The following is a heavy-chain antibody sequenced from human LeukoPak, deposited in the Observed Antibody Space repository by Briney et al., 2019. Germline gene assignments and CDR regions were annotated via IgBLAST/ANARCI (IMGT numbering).Heavy chain of an antibody. D-gene: IGHD2-15*01. CDR1: GFTFSSYW. Sequence: GGSLRLSCAASGFTFSSYWMSWVRQAPGKGLEYASAISDSGGSTYYADSVKGRFTISRDNSKNTLYLQMSSLRAEDTAVYFCVRGYSFGPYGMDVWGQGTTVTVSS. CDR2: ISDSGGST. J-gene: IGHJ6*02. CDR3: VRGYSFGPYGMDV. V-gene: IGHV3-64D*09.